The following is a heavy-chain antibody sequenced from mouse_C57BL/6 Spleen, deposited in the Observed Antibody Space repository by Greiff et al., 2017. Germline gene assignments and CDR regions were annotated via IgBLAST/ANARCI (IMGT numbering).Heavy chain of an antibody. CDR1: GYTFTSYW. Sequence: QVHVKQSGAELVKPGASVKVSCKASGYTFTSYWMHWVKQRPGQGLEWIGRIHPSACDTNYDQKFKGKATLTVDKSSSTAYMQLSSLTSEDSAVYYCAIMGFIPRAMDYWGQGTSVTVSS. CDR3: AIMGFIPRAMDY. J-gene: IGHJ4*01. CDR2: IHPSACDT. V-gene: IGHV1-74*01. D-gene: IGHD1-1*01.